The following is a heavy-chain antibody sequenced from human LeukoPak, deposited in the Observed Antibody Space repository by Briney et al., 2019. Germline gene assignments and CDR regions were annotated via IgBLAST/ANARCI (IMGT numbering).Heavy chain of an antibody. CDR1: GFTLSRYW. V-gene: IGHV3-74*01. CDR3: ARDRLGVDY. J-gene: IGHJ4*02. Sequence: GGSLRLSCAASGFTLSRYWMHWVRQAPGKGLVWVSRTNTDGSSINYADSVKGRFTISRDNSKNTLYLQMNSLRAEDTAVYYCARDRLGVDYWGQGTLVTVSS. D-gene: IGHD7-27*01. CDR2: TNTDGSSI.